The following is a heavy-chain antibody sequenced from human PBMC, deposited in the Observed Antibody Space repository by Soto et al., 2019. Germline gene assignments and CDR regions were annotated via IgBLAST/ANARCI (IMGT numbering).Heavy chain of an antibody. CDR2: IYSGGGT. D-gene: IGHD5-12*01. CDR3: ATQMATAPY. CDR1: LFIVSDNY. J-gene: IGHJ4*02. Sequence: EVRLVQSGGGLVQPGGSLSLSCAASLFIVSDNYMSWVRQAPGKGLEWVSLIYSGGGTDYADSVKGRFTISRDNSKKTLYLQMIRLTAKETGIYHCATQMATAPYWGQGTVVTVPS. V-gene: IGHV3-66*01.